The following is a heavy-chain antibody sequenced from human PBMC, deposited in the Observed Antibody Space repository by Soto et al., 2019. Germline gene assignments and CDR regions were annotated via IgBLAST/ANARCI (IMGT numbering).Heavy chain of an antibody. D-gene: IGHD3-22*01. CDR2: ISSSGNT. CDR1: DGSISNFY. V-gene: IGHV4-59*01. CDR3: ARAPMVLTRSYFDS. Sequence: TLSLTCTVSDGSISNFYWSWIRQPLGKGLEWIGYISSSGNTNYNPSLKSRVSISVDTSKNQFSLNLTSVTAADTAVYYCARAPMVLTRSYFDSWGQGTPVTVSS. J-gene: IGHJ4*02.